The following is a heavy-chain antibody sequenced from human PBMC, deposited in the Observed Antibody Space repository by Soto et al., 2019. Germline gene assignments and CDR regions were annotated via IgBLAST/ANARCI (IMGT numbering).Heavy chain of an antibody. V-gene: IGHV1-69*13. CDR3: ARGRGYSGDDHYYYFDMDV. J-gene: IGHJ6*02. CDR1: GGTFNNYP. Sequence: SVKVSCKASGGTFNNYPITWARQAPGEGLEWMGGSIPIFGTANYAQKFQGRVTISVDESTSTAYMELSSLRSEDTAVYYCARGRGYSGDDHYYYFDMDVWGQGTTVTVSS. D-gene: IGHD5-12*01. CDR2: SIPIFGTA.